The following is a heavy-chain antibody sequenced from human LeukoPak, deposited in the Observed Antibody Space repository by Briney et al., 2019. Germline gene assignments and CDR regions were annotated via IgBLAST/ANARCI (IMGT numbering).Heavy chain of an antibody. Sequence: SETLSLTCTVSGGSISRDFWIWVRQPPGKGLEWIGYIYGSGSTNYNPSLKSRVSISGDTSKNQFSLKLSSVTAADTAVYYCARDPYSSGWRYFDYWGQGTLVTVSS. CDR2: IYGSGST. D-gene: IGHD6-19*01. V-gene: IGHV4-59*01. CDR3: ARDPYSSGWRYFDY. J-gene: IGHJ4*02. CDR1: GGSISRDF.